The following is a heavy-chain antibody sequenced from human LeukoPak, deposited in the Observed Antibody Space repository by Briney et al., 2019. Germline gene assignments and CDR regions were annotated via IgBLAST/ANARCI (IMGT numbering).Heavy chain of an antibody. CDR3: AAVGRWELSY. J-gene: IGHJ4*02. CDR1: GGSISSSSYY. Sequence: SETLSLTCTVSGGSISSSSYYWGWIRQPPGKGLEWIGSIYYSGSTYYNPSLKSRVTISVDTSKNQFSLKLSSVTAADTAVYYCAAVGRWELSYWGQGTLVTVSS. V-gene: IGHV4-39*01. D-gene: IGHD1-26*01. CDR2: IYYSGST.